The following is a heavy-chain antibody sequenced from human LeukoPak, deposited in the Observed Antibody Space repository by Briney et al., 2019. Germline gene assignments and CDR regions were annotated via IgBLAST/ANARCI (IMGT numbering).Heavy chain of an antibody. D-gene: IGHD3-10*01. CDR3: ARDFYAGGLFEYFQH. V-gene: IGHV1-2*06. Sequence: ASVKVSCKASGYTFTGYYMHWVRQATGQGLEWMGRINPNSGGTNYAQKFQGRVTMTKDTSISTAYMELSRLRSDDTAVYYCARDFYAGGLFEYFQHWGQGTLVTVSS. J-gene: IGHJ1*01. CDR2: INPNSGGT. CDR1: GYTFTGYY.